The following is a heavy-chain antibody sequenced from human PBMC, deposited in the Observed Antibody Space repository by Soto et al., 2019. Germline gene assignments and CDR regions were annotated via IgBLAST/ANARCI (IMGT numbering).Heavy chain of an antibody. J-gene: IGHJ4*02. D-gene: IGHD2-15*01. CDR1: GGSISSSSYY. V-gene: IGHV4-39*01. Sequence: QLQLQESGPGLVKPSETLSLPCIVSGGSISSSSYYWGWIRHPPGKGLEWIASSYYSGSTYYNPSLESRVTISVATSKYKCSLKLSPGSDADTAVYYCAILRGYLDYWGKGTLVTVSS. CDR2: SYYSGST. CDR3: AILRGYLDY.